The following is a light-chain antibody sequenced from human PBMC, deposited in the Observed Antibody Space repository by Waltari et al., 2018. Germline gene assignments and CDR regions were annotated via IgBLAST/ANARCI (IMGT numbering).Light chain of an antibody. J-gene: IGKJ1*01. CDR3: QQGHSTPRT. CDR1: HSISSY. Sequence: DIQMTQSPSSLSASVGDRVTITCRASHSISSYLYWYQQKPEKAPQLLIYAASSLQSGVPSRFSGRGSGTDFTLTITSLQPEDFATYYCQQGHSTPRTFGQGTKVEIK. CDR2: AAS. V-gene: IGKV1-39*01.